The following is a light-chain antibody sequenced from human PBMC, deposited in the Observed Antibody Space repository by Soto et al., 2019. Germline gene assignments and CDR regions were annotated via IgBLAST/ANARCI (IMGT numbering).Light chain of an antibody. J-gene: IGKJ1*01. Sequence: ETVLTQSPGTLSLSPGERATLSCRASQSVSSNTLAWYQQKPGQAPKLLMYGASTRATGIPDRFSGSGSGTDFTLTISSLEPEDVAVYYCQQRSNQLTFGKGTKVDIK. CDR2: GAS. V-gene: IGKV3D-20*02. CDR3: QQRSNQLT. CDR1: QSVSSNT.